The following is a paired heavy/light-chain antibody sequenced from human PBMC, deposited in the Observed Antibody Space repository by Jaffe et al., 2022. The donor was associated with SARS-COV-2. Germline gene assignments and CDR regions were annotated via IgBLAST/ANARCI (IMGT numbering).Heavy chain of an antibody. CDR3: VRIKSGYDYLGGYYYYYMDV. Sequence: QVQLQDSGPGLVKPSETLSLTCTVSGGSVTSGSYFWSWIRQPPGKGLEWIGYASYSGSTNYNPSLKSRVTISVDTSKNQFSLKLNSVTAADTAVYYCVRIKSGYDYLGGYYYYYMDVWGKGTTVTVPS. J-gene: IGHJ6*03. CDR2: ASYSGST. V-gene: IGHV4-61*01. D-gene: IGHD5-12*01. CDR1: GGSVTSGSYF.
Light chain of an antibody. CDR1: SSNIGSNT. CDR2: TNN. V-gene: IGLV1-44*01. CDR3: AAWDDSLKGWV. Sequence: QSVLTQPPSASGTPGQRVTVSCSGISSNIGSNTVNWYQQLPGTAPKLLIHTNNERPSGVPDRFSGSRSGTSASLAISGLQSEDEADYYCAAWDDSLKGWVFGGGTKLTVL. J-gene: IGLJ3*02.